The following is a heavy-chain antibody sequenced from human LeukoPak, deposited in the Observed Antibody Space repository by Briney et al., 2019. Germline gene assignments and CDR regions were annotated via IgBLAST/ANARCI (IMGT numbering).Heavy chain of an antibody. CDR1: GFTFSSYA. V-gene: IGHV3-23*01. CDR3: AKGYSTYSTVSPGFDL. J-gene: IGHJ2*01. D-gene: IGHD3-3*01. Sequence: QPGGSLRLSCAASGFTFSSYAMSWIRQAPGKGLEWVSAISAGGGSTYYADSVKGRFTISRDISKNTLHLQMNSLRVEDTAVYYCAKGYSTYSTVSPGFDLWGRGTLVTVSS. CDR2: ISAGGGST.